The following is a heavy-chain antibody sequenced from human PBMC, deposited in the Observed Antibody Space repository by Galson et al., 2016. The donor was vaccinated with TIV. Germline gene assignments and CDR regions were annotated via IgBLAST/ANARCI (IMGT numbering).Heavy chain of an antibody. D-gene: IGHD3-22*01. CDR1: GFTFSAYG. Sequence: SLRLSCAASGFTFSAYGMHWVRQAPVKGLEWVAVISNDGSDKIYRDSVKGRFTISRDNSKNTLYLQMSGQRAQDTAVYYCAKDLGFFDGSGFQGIKHPDYWGQGTLVTVSS. J-gene: IGHJ4*02. V-gene: IGHV3-30*18. CDR2: ISNDGSDK. CDR3: AKDLGFFDGSGFQGIKHPDY.